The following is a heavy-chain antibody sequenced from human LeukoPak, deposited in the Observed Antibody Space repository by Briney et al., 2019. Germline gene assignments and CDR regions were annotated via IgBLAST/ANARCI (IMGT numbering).Heavy chain of an antibody. V-gene: IGHV1-2*02. Sequence: ASVKVSCKASGYTFTGYYIHWVRQAPGQGLEWMGWISPNSGGTKYAQNFQGRVTMTRDTSISTASMELNRLRSDDTAVYYCAREDSSGYYEPFDYWGQGTLVTVSS. CDR3: AREDSSGYYEPFDY. J-gene: IGHJ4*02. CDR2: ISPNSGGT. D-gene: IGHD3-22*01. CDR1: GYTFTGYY.